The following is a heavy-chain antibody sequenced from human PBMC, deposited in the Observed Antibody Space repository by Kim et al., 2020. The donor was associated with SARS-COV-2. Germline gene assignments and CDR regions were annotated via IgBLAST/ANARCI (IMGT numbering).Heavy chain of an antibody. J-gene: IGHJ6*02. V-gene: IGHV1-18*01. CDR2: ISAYNGNT. CDR3: ARDEVGFLVVLRVDYYGMDV. D-gene: IGHD2-8*01. CDR1: GYTFTSYG. Sequence: ASVKVSCKASGYTFTSYGISWVRQAPGQGLEWMGWISAYNGNTNYAQKLQGRVTMTTDTSTSTAYMELRSLRSDDTAVYYCARDEVGFLVVLRVDYYGMDVWGQGTTVTVSS.